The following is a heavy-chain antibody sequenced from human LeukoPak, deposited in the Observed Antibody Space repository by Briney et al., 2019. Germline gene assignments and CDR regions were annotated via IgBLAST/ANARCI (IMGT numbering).Heavy chain of an antibody. Sequence: SETLSLTCTVSGGSISSGSYYWSWIRQPAGKGLEWIGHIYTSGSTNYNPSLKSRVTISIDTSKNQFSLKLSSVTAADTAVYYCARCTSTSCYHFDYWGQGALVTVS. CDR2: IYTSGST. V-gene: IGHV4-61*09. CDR3: ARCTSTSCYHFDY. D-gene: IGHD2-2*01. CDR1: GGSISSGSYY. J-gene: IGHJ4*02.